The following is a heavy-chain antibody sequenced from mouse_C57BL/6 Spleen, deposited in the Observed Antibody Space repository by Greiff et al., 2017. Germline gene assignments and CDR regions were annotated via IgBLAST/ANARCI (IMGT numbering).Heavy chain of an antibody. V-gene: IGHV1-80*01. CDR1: GYSFSSYW. Sequence: QVQLKESGAELVQPGASVKISCKASGYSFSSYWMNWVKQRPGKGLEWIGQIYPGDGDTNYNGKFKGKATLTADKSSSTAYMQLSSLTSEDSAVYFCARGDYDSNAWFAYWGQGTLVTVSA. CDR2: IYPGDGDT. CDR3: ARGDYDSNAWFAY. D-gene: IGHD2-5*01. J-gene: IGHJ3*01.